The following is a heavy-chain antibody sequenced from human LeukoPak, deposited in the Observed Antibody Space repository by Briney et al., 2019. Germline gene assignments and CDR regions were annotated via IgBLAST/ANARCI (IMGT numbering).Heavy chain of an antibody. Sequence: GGSLRLSCAASGFTFSVYAMHWVRQAPGKGLEWVAVISYDGSNKYYADSVKGRFTISRDNSKNTLYLQMNSLRAEDTAVYYCARSAHDYGAKGAFDIWGQGTMVTVSS. D-gene: IGHD4-17*01. CDR3: ARSAHDYGAKGAFDI. CDR2: ISYDGSNK. CDR1: GFTFSVYA. J-gene: IGHJ3*02. V-gene: IGHV3-30*04.